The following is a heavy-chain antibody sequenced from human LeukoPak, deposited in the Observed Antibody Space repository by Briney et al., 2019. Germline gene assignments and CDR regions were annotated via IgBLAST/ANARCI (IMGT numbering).Heavy chain of an antibody. CDR3: ARTVLRYFDWLPYYFDY. D-gene: IGHD3-9*01. Sequence: PSETLSLTCTVSGGSISSYYWSWIRQPPGKGLEWIGYIYYSGSTNYNPSLKSRVTISVDMSKNQFSLKLSSVTAADTAVYYCARTVLRYFDWLPYYFDYWGQGTLVTVSS. J-gene: IGHJ4*02. V-gene: IGHV4-59*01. CDR2: IYYSGST. CDR1: GGSISSYY.